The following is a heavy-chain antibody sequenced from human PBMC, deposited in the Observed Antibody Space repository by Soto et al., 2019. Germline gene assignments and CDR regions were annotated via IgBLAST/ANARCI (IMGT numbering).Heavy chain of an antibody. V-gene: IGHV1-69*01. Sequence: QVQLVQSGAEVKKPGSSVKVSCKASGGTFSSYAISWVRQAPGQGLEWMGGIIPIFGTANYAQKFQGRVTITADESTSTAYMELSSRRSEYTAVYYCARAGSSRSDAFDIWSQGTMVTVSS. CDR2: IIPIFGTA. CDR3: ARAGSSRSDAFDI. D-gene: IGHD1-1*01. CDR1: GGTFSSYA. J-gene: IGHJ3*02.